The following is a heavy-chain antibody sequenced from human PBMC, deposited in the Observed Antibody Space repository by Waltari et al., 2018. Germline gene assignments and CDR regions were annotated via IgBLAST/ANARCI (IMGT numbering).Heavy chain of an antibody. J-gene: IGHJ6*02. CDR2: INHSGST. CDR3: ARGISNYYYYYGMDV. Sequence: QVQLQQWGAGLLKPSETLSLTCAVYGGSFSGYYWSWIRQPPGKGLEWSGEINHSGSTNYNPSLKSRVTISVDTSKNQFSLKLSSVTAADTAVYYCARGISNYYYYYGMDVWGQGTTVTVSS. D-gene: IGHD3-3*02. CDR1: GGSFSGYY. V-gene: IGHV4-34*01.